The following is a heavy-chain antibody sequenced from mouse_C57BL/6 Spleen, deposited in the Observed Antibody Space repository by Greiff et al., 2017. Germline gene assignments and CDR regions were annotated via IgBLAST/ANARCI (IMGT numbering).Heavy chain of an antibody. D-gene: IGHD2-10*02. CDR2: ISDGGSYT. CDR3: ARLGWPEYYAMDY. V-gene: IGHV5-4*03. Sequence: EVMLVESGGGLVKPGGSLKLSCAASGFTFSSYAMSWVRQTPEKRLEWVATISDGGSYTYYPDNVKGRFTISRDNAKNNLYLQMSHLKSEDTAMYYCARLGWPEYYAMDYWGQGTSVTVSS. J-gene: IGHJ4*01. CDR1: GFTFSSYA.